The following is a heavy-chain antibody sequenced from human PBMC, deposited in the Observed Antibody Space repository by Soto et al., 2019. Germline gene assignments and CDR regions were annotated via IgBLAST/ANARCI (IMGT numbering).Heavy chain of an antibody. CDR2: ISYDGYNK. Sequence: GGSLRLSCTASGFTFNNYAMYWVRQAPGKGLEWVTLISYDGYNKYYADSVKGRFTISRDNSENTLYLQMSSLRAEDTAVYYCARMIYCGGGSCYTYFYYAMDVWGQGTTVTVSS. CDR3: ARMIYCGGGSCYTYFYYAMDV. D-gene: IGHD2-15*01. J-gene: IGHJ6*02. V-gene: IGHV3-30-3*01. CDR1: GFTFNNYA.